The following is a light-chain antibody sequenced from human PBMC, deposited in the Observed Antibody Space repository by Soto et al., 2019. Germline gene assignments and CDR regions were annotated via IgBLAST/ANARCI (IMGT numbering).Light chain of an antibody. V-gene: IGKV1-39*01. J-gene: IGKJ4*01. Sequence: DIQMTQSPYSLSASVGDRVTITCRASQSISSYLNWYQQKPGKAPELLIYAASSLQSGVPSRFSGSGSGTVFPLTISSLKPEDFATYYCQQSYTTPLTLGGGTKVNIK. CDR2: AAS. CDR3: QQSYTTPLT. CDR1: QSISSY.